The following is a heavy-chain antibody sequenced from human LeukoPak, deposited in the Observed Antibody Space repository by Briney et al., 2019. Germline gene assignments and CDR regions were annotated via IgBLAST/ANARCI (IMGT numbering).Heavy chain of an antibody. Sequence: SETLSLTCTVSGGSINNFFWSWIRQPPGKGLEWIGYVYYSGSTNYNPSLKGRLTMSVDTSKYQFSLKLTSVTAADTAVYFCARSTDTWAQWGQGTLVTVSS. CDR2: VYYSGST. V-gene: IGHV4-59*08. CDR3: ARSTDTWAQ. J-gene: IGHJ4*02. CDR1: GGSINNFF. D-gene: IGHD7-27*01.